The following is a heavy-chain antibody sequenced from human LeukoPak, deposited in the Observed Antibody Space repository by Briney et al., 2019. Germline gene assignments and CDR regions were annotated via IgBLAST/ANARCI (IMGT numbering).Heavy chain of an antibody. D-gene: IGHD3-10*01. V-gene: IGHV3-48*01. Sequence: PGGSLRLSCAASGFTFSSYSMNWVRQAPGKGLESVSYISSSSSTIYYADSVKGRFTISRDNAKNTLYLQMNSLRAEDTAVYYCAKVTYGSGTYGAFDSWGQGTLVTVSS. J-gene: IGHJ4*02. CDR2: ISSSSSTI. CDR1: GFTFSSYS. CDR3: AKVTYGSGTYGAFDS.